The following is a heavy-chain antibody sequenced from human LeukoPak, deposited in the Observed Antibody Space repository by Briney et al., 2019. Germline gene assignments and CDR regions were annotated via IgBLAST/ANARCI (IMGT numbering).Heavy chain of an antibody. CDR2: IYSDNT. D-gene: IGHD3-9*01. V-gene: IGHV3-53*01. J-gene: IGHJ3*02. Sequence: PGGSLRLSCTVSGFTVSSNSMSWVRQAPGKGLEWVSFIYSDNTHYSDSVKGRFTISRDNSKNTLYLQMNSLRAEDTALYYCARDWYDNSDAFDIWGQGTMVTVSS. CDR1: GFTVSSNS. CDR3: ARDWYDNSDAFDI.